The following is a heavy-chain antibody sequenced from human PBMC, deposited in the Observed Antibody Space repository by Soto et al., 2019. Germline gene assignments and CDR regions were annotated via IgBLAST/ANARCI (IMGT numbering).Heavy chain of an antibody. CDR1: GYTFTSYD. D-gene: IGHD5-12*01. CDR2: MNPNSGNT. J-gene: IGHJ4*02. CDR3: ARGPYSGYETHFDY. V-gene: IGHV1-8*01. Sequence: ASVKVSCKASGYTFTSYDINWVRQATGQGLEWMGWMNPNSGNTGYAQKFQGRVTMTRNTSISTAYMELSSLRSEDTAVYYCARGPYSGYETHFDYWGQGTLVTVSS.